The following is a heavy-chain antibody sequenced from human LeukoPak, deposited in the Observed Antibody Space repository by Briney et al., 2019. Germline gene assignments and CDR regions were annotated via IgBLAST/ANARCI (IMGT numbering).Heavy chain of an antibody. D-gene: IGHD5-18*01. Sequence: ASVKVSCKASGYTFTSNAITWVRQAPGQGLEWVGWISCNNGDTRYAQKFQGRVTVTTDTSTSTAYMELSSLRSEDTAVYYCARQLWPEEYFDYWGQGTLVTVSS. CDR2: ISCNNGDT. V-gene: IGHV1-18*01. CDR1: GYTFTSNA. J-gene: IGHJ4*02. CDR3: ARQLWPEEYFDY.